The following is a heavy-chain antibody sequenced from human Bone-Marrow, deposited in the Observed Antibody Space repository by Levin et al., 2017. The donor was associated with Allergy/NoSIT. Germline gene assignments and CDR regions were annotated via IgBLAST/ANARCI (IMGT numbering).Heavy chain of an antibody. CDR2: INPNSGGT. D-gene: IGHD3-9*01. CDR3: ARAGDDILTGYNWYFDL. V-gene: IGHV1-2*02. CDR1: GYAFTGYY. Sequence: ASVKVSCKASGYAFTGYYMHWVRQAPGQGLEWMGWINPNSGGTNYAQKFQGRVTMTRDTSISTAYMELSRLRSDDTAVYYCARAGDDILTGYNWYFDLWGRGTLVTVSS. J-gene: IGHJ2*01.